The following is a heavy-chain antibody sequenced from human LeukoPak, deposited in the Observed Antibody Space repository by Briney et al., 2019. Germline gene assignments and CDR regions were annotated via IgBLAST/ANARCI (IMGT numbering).Heavy chain of an antibody. CDR1: GGSISSYY. D-gene: IGHD1-26*01. J-gene: IGHJ4*02. CDR2: IYYSGST. Sequence: PSETLSLTCTVSGGSISSYYWSWIRPPPGKGLEWIGYIYYSGSTNYNPSLKSRVTISVDRSKNQFSLKLSSVTAADTAVYYCARGADYFDYWGQGTLVTVSS. CDR3: ARGADYFDY. V-gene: IGHV4-59*01.